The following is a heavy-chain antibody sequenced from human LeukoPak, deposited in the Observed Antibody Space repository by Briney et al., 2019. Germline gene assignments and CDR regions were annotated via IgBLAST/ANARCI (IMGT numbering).Heavy chain of an antibody. V-gene: IGHV4-39*07. D-gene: IGHD3-10*01. CDR2: IYYSGST. CDR1: GGSISSSSYY. J-gene: IGHJ5*02. CDR3: ARDSGTTGDVKFDP. Sequence: PSETLSLTCTVSGGSISSSSYYWGWIRQPPGKGLEWIGSIYYSGSTYYNPSLKSRVTISVDTSKNQFSLKLSSVTAADTAVYYCARDSGTTGDVKFDPWGQGTLVTVSS.